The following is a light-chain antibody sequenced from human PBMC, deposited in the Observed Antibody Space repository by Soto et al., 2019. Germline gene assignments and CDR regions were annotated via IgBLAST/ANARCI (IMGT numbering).Light chain of an antibody. V-gene: IGKV3-20*01. CDR2: GDS. CDR1: QSVSRSY. Sequence: EIVLTQSPGTLSLSPGDRATLSCRASQSVSRSYLGWYQQKPGQAPRLLMYGDSIRAAGVPDRFSGSGSGTEFTLTISRLEPEDFTVYYCHHYETFGQGTKVDIK. J-gene: IGKJ1*01. CDR3: HHYET.